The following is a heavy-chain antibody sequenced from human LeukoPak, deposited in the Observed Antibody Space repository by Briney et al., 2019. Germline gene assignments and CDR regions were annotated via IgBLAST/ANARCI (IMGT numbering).Heavy chain of an antibody. CDR3: GRHRSGSGTYFIDY. V-gene: IGHV3-7*01. J-gene: IGHJ4*01. D-gene: IGHD3-10*01. CDR2: MKKDGSET. CDR1: GFTFSSYS. Sequence: PGGSLRLSCVVSGFTFSSYSMIWVRQAPGKGLQWVANMKKDGSETKYVESVKGRFTISRDNAKNSLYLQMNSLRAEDTAVYYCGRHRSGSGTYFIDYWGHGTLVSVSS.